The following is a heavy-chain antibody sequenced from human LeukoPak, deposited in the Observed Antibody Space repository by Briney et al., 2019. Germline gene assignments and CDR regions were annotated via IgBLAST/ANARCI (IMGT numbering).Heavy chain of an antibody. D-gene: IGHD2-2*02. CDR2: MSGSSPKK. V-gene: IGHV3-21*01. CDR3: TRVIPQERFDY. Sequence: GGSLRLSCAASGFTFSTYSMNWVRQAPGKGLEWVSSMSGSSPKKYYADSVKGRFTISRDNAKNSLYLQMNSLRAEDTAVYYCTRVIPQERFDYWGQGTLVTVSS. CDR1: GFTFSTYS. J-gene: IGHJ4*02.